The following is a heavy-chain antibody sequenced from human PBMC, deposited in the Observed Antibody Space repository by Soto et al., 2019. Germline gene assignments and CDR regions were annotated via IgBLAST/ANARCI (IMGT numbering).Heavy chain of an antibody. J-gene: IGHJ3*02. CDR3: ARRYYDFWSGYYWAGNGAFDI. CDR2: INHSGST. Sequence: PSETLSLTCAVYGGSFSGYYWSWIRQPPGKGLEWIGEINHSGSTNYNPSLKSRVTISVDTSKNQFSLKLSSVTAADTAVYYCARRYYDFWSGYYWAGNGAFDIWGQGTMVTVS. D-gene: IGHD3-3*01. CDR1: GGSFSGYY. V-gene: IGHV4-34*01.